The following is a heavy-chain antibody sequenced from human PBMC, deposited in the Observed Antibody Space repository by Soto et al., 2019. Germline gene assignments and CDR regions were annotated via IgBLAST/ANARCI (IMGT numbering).Heavy chain of an antibody. CDR1: GFTFSSYG. CDR3: AKDPHSTGPQ. Sequence: PGGSLRLSCAASGFTFSSYGMHWVRQAPGKGLEWVAVISYDGSNKYYADSVKGRFTISRDNSKNTLYLQMNSLRAEDTAVYYYAKDPHSTGPQWGQGTMVTAPQ. CDR2: ISYDGSNK. D-gene: IGHD2-2*01. J-gene: IGHJ4*02. V-gene: IGHV3-30*18.